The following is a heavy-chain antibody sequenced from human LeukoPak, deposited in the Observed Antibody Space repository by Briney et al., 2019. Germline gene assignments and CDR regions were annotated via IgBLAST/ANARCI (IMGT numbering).Heavy chain of an antibody. J-gene: IGHJ5*02. CDR3: ARGGPTVTTRFDP. D-gene: IGHD4-17*01. Sequence: RPGGSLRLSCAASGFTFSSYSMNWVRQAPGKGLEWVSSISSSSSYIYYADSVKGRFTISRDNAKNSLYLQMNSLRAEDTAVYYCARGGPTVTTRFDPWGQGTLVTVSS. V-gene: IGHV3-21*01. CDR1: GFTFSSYS. CDR2: ISSSSSYI.